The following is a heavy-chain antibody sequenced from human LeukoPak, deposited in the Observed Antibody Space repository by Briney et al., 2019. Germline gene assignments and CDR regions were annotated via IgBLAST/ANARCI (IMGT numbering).Heavy chain of an antibody. D-gene: IGHD3-22*01. Sequence: GGSLRLSCAASGFTFSNYDMNWVRQAPGMGLEWVSTISRSAVTTYYADSVKGRFTTSGDNSKNTLYLQMNSLRAEDTAVYYCARHDSSGYSDAEYFQHWGQGTLVTVSS. CDR1: GFTFSNYD. V-gene: IGHV3-23*01. CDR2: ISRSAVTT. J-gene: IGHJ1*01. CDR3: ARHDSSGYSDAEYFQH.